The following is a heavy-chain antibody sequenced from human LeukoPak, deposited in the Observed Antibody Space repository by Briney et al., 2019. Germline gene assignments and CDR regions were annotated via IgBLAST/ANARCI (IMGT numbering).Heavy chain of an antibody. CDR3: AKGGGDFLYHFDF. D-gene: IGHD2-21*02. V-gene: IGHV3-74*01. CDR2: INSDVTST. Sequence: PGGSLRLSCAASGFTFSSYWMYWVRLAQGKGLVLVSRINSDVTSTTYADSLKGRFTISRDNSKNKLYLEMNSLRAKDTAIYYCAKGGGDFLYHFDFWGQGTLVTVSS. J-gene: IGHJ4*02. CDR1: GFTFSSYW.